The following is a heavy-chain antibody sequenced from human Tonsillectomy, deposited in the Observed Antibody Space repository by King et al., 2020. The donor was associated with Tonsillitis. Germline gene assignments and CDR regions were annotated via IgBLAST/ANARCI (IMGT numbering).Heavy chain of an antibody. J-gene: IGHJ3*02. V-gene: IGHV3-66*01. Sequence: VQLVESGGGLVQPGGSLRLSWSASGFTVSSNYMSLGRQAPGEGLEWVSVIYSGGSTYYADSVKGRFTISRDNSKNTLYLQMNSLRAEDTAVYYCARDRVGGIFDIWGQGTMVTVSS. CDR2: IYSGGST. D-gene: IGHD3-10*01. CDR1: GFTVSSNY. CDR3: ARDRVGGIFDI.